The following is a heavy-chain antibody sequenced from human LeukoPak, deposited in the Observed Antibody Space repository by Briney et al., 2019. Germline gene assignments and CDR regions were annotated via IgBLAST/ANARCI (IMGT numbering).Heavy chain of an antibody. J-gene: IGHJ4*02. Sequence: PGGSLRLSCAASGFTFDDYAMHWVRQAPGKGLEWVSGISWNSGSIGYADSVKGRFTISRDNAKNSLYLQMNSLRAEDTALYYCAKDTGIGVRFLGFDYWGQGTLVTVSS. V-gene: IGHV3-9*01. CDR1: GFTFDDYA. CDR2: ISWNSGSI. D-gene: IGHD3-3*01. CDR3: AKDTGIGVRFLGFDY.